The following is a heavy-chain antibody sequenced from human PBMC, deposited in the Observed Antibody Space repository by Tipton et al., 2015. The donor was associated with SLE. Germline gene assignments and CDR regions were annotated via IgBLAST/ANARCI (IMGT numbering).Heavy chain of an antibody. CDR2: INHSGST. J-gene: IGHJ6*03. D-gene: IGHD2-2*01. V-gene: IGHV4-34*01. CDR1: GGSFRGYY. Sequence: TLSLTCAVYGGSFRGYYWSWIRQPPGKGLEWIGEINHSGSTNYNPSLKSRVTISVDTSKNQFSLKLSSVTAAVTAVYYCARCSTRHYYYYYMDVWGKGTTVTV. CDR3: ARCSTRHYYYYYMDV.